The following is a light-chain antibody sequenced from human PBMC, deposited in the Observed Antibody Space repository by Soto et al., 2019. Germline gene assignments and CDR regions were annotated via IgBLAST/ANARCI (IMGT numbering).Light chain of an antibody. J-gene: IGKJ4*01. CDR3: QQRSNWPLT. V-gene: IGKV3-11*01. CDR1: QSVSSY. CDR2: DAS. Sequence: ETVLTQSPATLSLSPGERATLSCRASQSVSSYLAWYQQKPGQAPRLLIYDASTRATGIPARFSGSGSGTDFTLTISRQDPDDFADYYCQQRSNWPLTFGGGTKVEIK.